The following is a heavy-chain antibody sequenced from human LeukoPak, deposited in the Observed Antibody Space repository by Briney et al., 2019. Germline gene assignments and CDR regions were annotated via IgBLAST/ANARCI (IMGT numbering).Heavy chain of an antibody. Sequence: GGSLRLSCAASGFTVSSIHMVWVRQARGQGLERVSVTYTGGNSYYADSVKGRFIISRDISKNTLYLQMNSLRAEDSALYYCARGGRGSAAVVAPRSFDIWGQGTMVTVSS. CDR2: TYTGGNS. CDR3: ARGGRGSAAVVAPRSFDI. D-gene: IGHD3-22*01. J-gene: IGHJ3*02. CDR1: GFTVSSIH. V-gene: IGHV3-53*01.